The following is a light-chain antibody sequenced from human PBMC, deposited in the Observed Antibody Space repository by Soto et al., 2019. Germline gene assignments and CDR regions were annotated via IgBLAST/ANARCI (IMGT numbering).Light chain of an antibody. Sequence: DIVMIQSPDSLAVSLGERATINCKSSQSVLYSSNNKTYLAWFQQKPGQPPKLLIYWASTRESGVPDRFSGSGSETDFTLTISSLQAEDVAVYYCQQYFSTPWTFGQGTKVEIK. CDR1: QSVLYSSNNKTY. J-gene: IGKJ1*01. V-gene: IGKV4-1*01. CDR3: QQYFSTPWT. CDR2: WAS.